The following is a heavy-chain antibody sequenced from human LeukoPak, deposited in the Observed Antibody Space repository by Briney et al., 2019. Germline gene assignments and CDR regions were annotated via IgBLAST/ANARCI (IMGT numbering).Heavy chain of an antibody. CDR1: SDSIFSTNW. J-gene: IGHJ6*03. D-gene: IGHD6-25*01. CDR3: ARHHPGYYYYSYMDV. Sequence: PSGTLSLTCAVSSDSIFSTNWWSWVRQPPGKGLEWIGRIYTSGSTNYNPSLKSRVTMSVDTSKNQFSLKLSSVTAADTAVYYCARHHPGYYYYSYMDVWGKGTTVTISS. V-gene: IGHV4-4*02. CDR2: IYTSGST.